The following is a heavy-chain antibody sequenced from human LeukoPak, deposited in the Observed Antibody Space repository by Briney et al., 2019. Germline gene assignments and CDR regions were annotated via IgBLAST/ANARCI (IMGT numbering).Heavy chain of an antibody. J-gene: IGHJ4*02. CDR2: INPSGGST. V-gene: IGHV1-46*01. D-gene: IGHD1-7*01. CDR1: GYTFTSYY. CDR3: ARTGTTPKGSHYYFDY. Sequence: PMASVKVSCKASGYTFTSYYIHWVRQAPGQGLEWMGIINPSGGSTSYAQKFQGRVTMTRDMSTSTVYMELSSLRSEDTAVYYCARTGTTPKGSHYYFDYWGQGTLVTVSS.